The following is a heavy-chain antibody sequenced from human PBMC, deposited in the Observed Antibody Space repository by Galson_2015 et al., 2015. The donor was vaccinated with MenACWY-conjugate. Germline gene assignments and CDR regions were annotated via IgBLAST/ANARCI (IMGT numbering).Heavy chain of an antibody. CDR2: TRNKANSYTT. CDR1: GFTFSDHY. D-gene: IGHD5-18*01. J-gene: IGHJ6*02. Sequence: SLRLSCAASGFTFSDHYMDWVRQAPGKGLEWVGRTRNKANSYTTEYAASVKGRFTISRDDSKNSLYLQMNCLKTEDTAVYYCARGGRYSYGYYYYGMDVWGQGTTVTVSS. CDR3: ARGGRYSYGYYYYGMDV. V-gene: IGHV3-72*01.